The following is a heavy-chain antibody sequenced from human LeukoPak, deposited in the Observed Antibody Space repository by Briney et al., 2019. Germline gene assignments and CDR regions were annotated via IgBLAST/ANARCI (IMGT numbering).Heavy chain of an antibody. CDR1: GLTFSRYA. Sequence: TGGSLRLSCAVSGLTFSRYAMSWVRQAPGKGLEWVSAISESGSGTYYADSVKGRFTISRDNSKDTLSLQMNSLRAEDTAVYYCAKDIAQGYTFGSIEQDSWGQGTLVTVSS. J-gene: IGHJ4*02. CDR2: ISESGSGT. D-gene: IGHD5-18*01. V-gene: IGHV3-23*01. CDR3: AKDIAQGYTFGSIEQDS.